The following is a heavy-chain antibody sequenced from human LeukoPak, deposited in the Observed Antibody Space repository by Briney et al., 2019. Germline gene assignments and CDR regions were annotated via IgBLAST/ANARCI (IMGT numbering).Heavy chain of an antibody. Sequence: PGGSLRLSCVASGFTFDDYGMNWVRQAPGKGLKWVSGIKWNGGSTGYADSVKGRFTISRDNAKNSLYLQMNSLRAEDTALYYCARVASGSYYGEGFDYWGQGTLVTVSS. CDR1: GFTFDDYG. CDR2: IKWNGGST. V-gene: IGHV3-20*04. CDR3: ARVASGSYYGEGFDY. J-gene: IGHJ4*02. D-gene: IGHD1-26*01.